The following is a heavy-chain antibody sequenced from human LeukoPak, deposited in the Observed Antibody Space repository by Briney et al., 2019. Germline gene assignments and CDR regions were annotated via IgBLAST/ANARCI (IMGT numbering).Heavy chain of an antibody. CDR2: ISSSSSYI. V-gene: IGHV3-21*01. J-gene: IGHJ3*02. Sequence: GGSLRPSCAASGFTFSSYSMNWVRQAPGKGLEWVSSISSSSSYIYYADSVKGRFTISRDNAKNSLYLQMNSLRAEDTAVYYCARFRGRAFDIWGQGTMVTVSS. CDR3: ARFRGRAFDI. CDR1: GFTFSSYS. D-gene: IGHD5-24*01.